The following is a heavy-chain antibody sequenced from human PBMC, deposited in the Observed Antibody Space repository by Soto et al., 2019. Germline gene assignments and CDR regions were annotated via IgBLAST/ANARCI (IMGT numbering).Heavy chain of an antibody. V-gene: IGHV4-39*01. Sequence: QLQLQESGPGLVKPSETLSLTCTVSGGSISSSSYSWGWIRQPPGKGLEWIGSIFYSGSTYYNPSLKSRVTISVDTSKNQFSLKLRSVTAADTAVYYCARHPYTGYDCDYWGQGTLVTVS. CDR1: GGSISSSSYS. D-gene: IGHD5-12*01. CDR3: ARHPYTGYDCDY. CDR2: IFYSGST. J-gene: IGHJ4*02.